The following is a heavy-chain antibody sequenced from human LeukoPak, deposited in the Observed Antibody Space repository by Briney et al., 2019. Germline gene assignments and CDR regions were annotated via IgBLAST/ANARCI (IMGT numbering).Heavy chain of an antibody. V-gene: IGHV1-2*02. Sequence: ASVKVSCKASGYTFTGYYIHWVRQAPGQGLEWMGWINPNSGATNNAQKFQGRVTVSRDTSTSTTYMELSRLGADDMAVYYCARSGITTIPNFDYWGQGTLVTVSS. CDR3: ARSGITTIPNFDY. D-gene: IGHD3-22*01. CDR2: INPNSGAT. CDR1: GYTFTGYY. J-gene: IGHJ4*02.